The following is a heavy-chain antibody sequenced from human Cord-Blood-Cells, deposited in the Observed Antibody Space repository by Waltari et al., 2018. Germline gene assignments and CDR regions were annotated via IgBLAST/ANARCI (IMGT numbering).Heavy chain of an antibody. CDR3: ARHRGDFWSGYYDAFDI. Sequence: QLQLQESGPGLVKPSETLSLTCTVSGGSISSSSYYWGWIRQPPGKGLEWIGSIYYSGRTYYNPSLKIRVTISVDTSKNQFSLKLSSVTAADTAVYYCARHRGDFWSGYYDAFDIWGQGTMVTVSS. D-gene: IGHD3-3*01. CDR1: GGSISSSSYY. CDR2: IYYSGRT. J-gene: IGHJ3*02. V-gene: IGHV4-39*01.